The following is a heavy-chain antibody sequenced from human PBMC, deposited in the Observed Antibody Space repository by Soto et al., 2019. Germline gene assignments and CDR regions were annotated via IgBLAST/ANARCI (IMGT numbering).Heavy chain of an antibody. Sequence: QVHLQESGPRLVRPSETLSLTCTVPGVSFTRTSFYWSWIRQAPGKGLEGIGYFHYGGRTNYSPYLKSRVTISVDTAKTQFSLQLTSVTAADTALYFCVRDRAFSYAYGVWGQGSLVTVSS. D-gene: IGHD3-16*01. CDR2: FHYGGRT. CDR3: VRDRAFSYAYGV. J-gene: IGHJ4*02. CDR1: GVSFTRTSFY. V-gene: IGHV4-61*01.